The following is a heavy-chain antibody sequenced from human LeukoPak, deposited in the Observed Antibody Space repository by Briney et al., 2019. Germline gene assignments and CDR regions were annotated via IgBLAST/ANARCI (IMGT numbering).Heavy chain of an antibody. D-gene: IGHD3-10*01. CDR2: INPSGGST. J-gene: IGHJ4*02. CDR1: GYTFTSYY. Sequence: GASVKVSCKASGYTFTSYYMHWVRQAPGQGLEWMGIINPSGGSTSYAQKFQGRVTMTRDTSTSTVYMELSSLRSEDTAVYYCARGPRPDYYGSGNGFDYWGQGTLVTVSS. V-gene: IGHV1-46*01. CDR3: ARGPRPDYYGSGNGFDY.